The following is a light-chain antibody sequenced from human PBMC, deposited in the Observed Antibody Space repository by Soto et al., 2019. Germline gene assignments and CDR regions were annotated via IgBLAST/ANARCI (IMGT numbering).Light chain of an antibody. J-gene: IGKJ5*01. Sequence: EIVMTPSPATLSVSPVERATLSCRASQSVSNNYLAWYQQKPGQAPRLLIYAASTRAPGIPARFSGSGSGTEFTLTISSLQSEDFAVYYCQQYNTWPPITFGQGTRLEIK. CDR3: QQYNTWPPIT. CDR2: AAS. V-gene: IGKV3-15*01. CDR1: QSVSNN.